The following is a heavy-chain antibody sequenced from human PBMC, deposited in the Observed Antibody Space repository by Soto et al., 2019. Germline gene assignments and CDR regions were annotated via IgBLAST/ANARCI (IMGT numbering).Heavy chain of an antibody. CDR2: ISGSGIDI. D-gene: IGHD3-16*01. J-gene: IGHJ4*01. CDR3: AREVFTNYPDYDFDL. CDR1: GFDFYYHN. Sequence: GGSLRLATAASGFDFYYHNMNWARQALGRGLEWVPSISGSGIDIHFTDSVKGRFTISRDNAKISLYLQMDSLRPEDTAIYYCAREVFTNYPDYDFDLWGPGALV. V-gene: IGHV3-21*01.